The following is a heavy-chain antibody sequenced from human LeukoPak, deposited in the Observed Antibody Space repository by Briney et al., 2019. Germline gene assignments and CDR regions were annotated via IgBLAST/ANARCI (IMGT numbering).Heavy chain of an antibody. D-gene: IGHD3-3*01. V-gene: IGHV3-23*01. Sequence: GRSLRLSCAASGFSFSSFAMSWVRQSPGKWLEWVSSISPSSGYTYCAASVKGRFTISRDNSKNTLYLHMNTLRAEDTAIYYCANPPLQFLAESYGMDVWGQGTTVTVSS. CDR3: ANPPLQFLAESYGMDV. J-gene: IGHJ6*01. CDR1: GFSFSSFA. CDR2: ISPSSGYT.